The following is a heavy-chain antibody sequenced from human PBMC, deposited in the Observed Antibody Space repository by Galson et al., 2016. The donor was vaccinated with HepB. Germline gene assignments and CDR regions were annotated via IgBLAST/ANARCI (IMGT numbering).Heavy chain of an antibody. J-gene: IGHJ4*02. CDR3: ARDSLYYGSGSLGY. V-gene: IGHV3-7*01. CDR2: IKQDRSEK. Sequence: SLRLSCAASGFTFLTYWMSWVRQAPGKGLQWVASIKQDRSEKFYVDSVKGRFTISRDNAKNSLYLQMNSLRVEDTTAYYYARDSLYYGSGSLGYWGQGTLVAVSS. CDR1: GFTFLTYW. D-gene: IGHD3-10*01.